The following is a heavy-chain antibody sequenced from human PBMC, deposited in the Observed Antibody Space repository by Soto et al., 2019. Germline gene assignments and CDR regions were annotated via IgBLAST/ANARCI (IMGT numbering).Heavy chain of an antibody. V-gene: IGHV6-1*01. CDR1: GDCVSSNSTT. Sequence: SETLSLTSVISGDCVSSNSTTWNWISQSPSRGLEGLGMSYYRSECYKVYAASVKSRITINPDTSKNHFSLQINAVMPEDTAVYYCERTVGGFDPWGQGSLVTVSS. CDR3: ERTVGGFDP. CDR2: SYYRSECYK. J-gene: IGHJ5*02. D-gene: IGHD1-26*01.